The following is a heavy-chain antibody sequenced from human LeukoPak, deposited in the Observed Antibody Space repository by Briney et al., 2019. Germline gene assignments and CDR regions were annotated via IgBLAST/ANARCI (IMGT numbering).Heavy chain of an antibody. CDR3: ARQSDYYYDSSAPASY. D-gene: IGHD3-22*01. J-gene: IGHJ4*02. CDR1: GYRFSNYW. CDR2: IYPGDSDT. Sequence: LGESLRISCKGSGYRFSNYWISWVRQMPGKGLEWMGIIYPGDSDTRYSPSFQGQVTISADKSISTAYLQWSSLKASDTAMYYCARQSDYYYDSSAPASYWGQGTLVTVSS. V-gene: IGHV5-51*01.